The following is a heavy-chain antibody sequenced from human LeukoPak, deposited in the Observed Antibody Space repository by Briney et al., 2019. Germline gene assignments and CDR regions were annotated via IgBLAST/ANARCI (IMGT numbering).Heavy chain of an antibody. CDR1: GGSISSGGYS. CDR3: ARDFYEWGYYGSGSYYMRFDP. CDR2: IYHSGST. V-gene: IGHV4-30-2*01. J-gene: IGHJ5*02. Sequence: PSETLSLTCAVSGGSISSGGYSWSWIRQPPGKGLEWIGYIYHSGSTYYNPSLKSRVTISVDRSKNQFSLKLSSVTAADTAVYYCARDFYEWGYYGSGSYYMRFDPWGQGTLVTVSS. D-gene: IGHD3-10*01.